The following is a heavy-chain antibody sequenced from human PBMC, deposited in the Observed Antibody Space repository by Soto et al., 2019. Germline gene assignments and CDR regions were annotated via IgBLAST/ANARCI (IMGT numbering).Heavy chain of an antibody. V-gene: IGHV4-59*01. CDR2: IYYSGST. D-gene: IGHD6-19*01. Sequence: QVQLQESGPGMVKPSETLSLTCSVSGASISSNYWTWIRQPPGKGLEWIGYIYYSGSTHYNPSLKSRVTISVDTSKSHFSLKLSSVTAADTAEYYCARGGAGTIFDYWGQGTLVTVSS. CDR3: ARGGAGTIFDY. J-gene: IGHJ4*02. CDR1: GASISSNY.